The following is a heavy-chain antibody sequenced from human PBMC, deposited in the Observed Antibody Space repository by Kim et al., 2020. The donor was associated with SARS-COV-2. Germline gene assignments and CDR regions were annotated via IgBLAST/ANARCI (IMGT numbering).Heavy chain of an antibody. D-gene: IGHD1-26*01. J-gene: IGHJ6*02. CDR2: ISYDGSNK. CDR3: AKETVGVTTHYCGMDV. V-gene: IGHV3-30*18. Sequence: GGSLRLSCAASGFTFSSFGMHWVRQAPGKGLEWVAVISYDGSNKYYADSVKGRFTISRDNSKNTLYLQMNSLRAEDTAVYYCAKETVGVTTHYCGMDVWGQGTTVTVSS. CDR1: GFTFSSFG.